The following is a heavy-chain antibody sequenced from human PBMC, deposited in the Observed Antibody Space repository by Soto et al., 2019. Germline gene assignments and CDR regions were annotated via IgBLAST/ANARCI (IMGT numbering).Heavy chain of an antibody. J-gene: IGHJ4*02. D-gene: IGHD2-2*01. CDR3: ARLIGGCPSTGCSPLRFDY. CDR1: GFSLSTSGVG. Sequence: QITLKESGPTLVKPTQTLTLTCTFSGFSLSTSGVGVGWIRQPPGKALEWLTLIYWDDDKRYSPPLQSRLTITMDSSKDLVVLMMTNLDTVDTSTYSCARLIGGCPSTGCSPLRFDYWGQGALVTVSS. CDR2: IYWDDDK. V-gene: IGHV2-5*02.